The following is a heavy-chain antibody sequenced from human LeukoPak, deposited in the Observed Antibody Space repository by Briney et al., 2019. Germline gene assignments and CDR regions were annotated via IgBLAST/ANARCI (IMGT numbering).Heavy chain of an antibody. CDR2: IYYSGST. J-gene: IGHJ4*02. D-gene: IGHD3-10*01. Sequence: SETLSLTCTVSGGSISSYYWSWIRQPPGKGLEWIGYIYYSGSTNYNPSLTSRVTISVDTSKNQFSLKLSSVTAADTAVYYCARGGHDYYGSGSSLDYWGQGTLVTVSS. CDR3: ARGGHDYYGSGSSLDY. CDR1: GGSISSYY. V-gene: IGHV4-59*01.